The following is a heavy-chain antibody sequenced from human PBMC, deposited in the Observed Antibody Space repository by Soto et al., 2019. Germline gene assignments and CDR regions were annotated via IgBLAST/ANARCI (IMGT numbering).Heavy chain of an antibody. CDR2: ISRSSSPT. Sequence: GGSLRLSCAASRFIFSSYGMNRVRQAPGKGLEWLAYISRSSSPTYYADSVMGRFTISRDNAKNSLYLQMNSLRAEDTAVYYCARYGPTGTAVNEPFDSRGQGTMVTVSS. CDR1: RFIFSSYG. V-gene: IGHV3-48*01. D-gene: IGHD1-1*01. J-gene: IGHJ3*02. CDR3: ARYGPTGTAVNEPFDS.